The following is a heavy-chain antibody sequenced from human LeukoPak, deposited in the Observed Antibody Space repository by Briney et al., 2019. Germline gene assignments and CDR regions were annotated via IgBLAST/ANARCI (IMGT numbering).Heavy chain of an antibody. J-gene: IGHJ4*02. D-gene: IGHD6-19*01. V-gene: IGHV3-23*01. Sequence: GGSLRLSCAASGFTFSSYAMSWVRQAPGKGLEWVSAISGSGGSTYYADSVKGRFAISRDNSKNTLYLQMNSLRAEDTAVYYCAKQIAVAKTYFDYWGQGTLVTVSS. CDR3: AKQIAVAKTYFDY. CDR2: ISGSGGST. CDR1: GFTFSSYA.